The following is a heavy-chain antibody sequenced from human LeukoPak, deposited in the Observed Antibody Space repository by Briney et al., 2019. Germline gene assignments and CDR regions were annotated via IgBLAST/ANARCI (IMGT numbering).Heavy chain of an antibody. Sequence: ASVKVSCKASGYTFINYAITWVRQAPGQGLEWMGWISVNNGITNYAQKVQDRVTVTTDASTSTAYMELRSLRSDDTAMYYCARDTDYYDAQNAFDIWGQGTMVTVSS. CDR2: ISVNNGIT. CDR3: ARDTDYYDAQNAFDI. V-gene: IGHV1-18*01. D-gene: IGHD3-22*01. CDR1: GYTFINYA. J-gene: IGHJ3*02.